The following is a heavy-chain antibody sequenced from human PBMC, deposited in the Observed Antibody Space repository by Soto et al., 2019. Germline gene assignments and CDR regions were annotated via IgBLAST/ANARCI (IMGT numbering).Heavy chain of an antibody. CDR2: ISSSSSDT. D-gene: IGHD3-9*01. V-gene: IGHV3-11*05. CDR3: ARRRPTGYYNY. J-gene: IGHJ4*02. Sequence: QVQLVESGGDLVKPGGSLRLSCAASGFPFSDYYMSWIRQAPGKGLEWVSSISSSSSDTNYAQSVKGLLTISRDNAKNSLHLQMNSLRAADPAVYYCARRRPTGYYNYWGEGTLVTVSA. CDR1: GFPFSDYY.